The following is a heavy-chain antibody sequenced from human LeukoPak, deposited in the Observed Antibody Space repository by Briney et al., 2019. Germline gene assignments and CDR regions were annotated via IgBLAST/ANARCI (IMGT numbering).Heavy chain of an antibody. V-gene: IGHV4-34*01. Sequence: SETLSLTCAVYGGSFSGYYWSWIRQPPGKGLEWIGEINHSGSTNYNPSLKSRVTISVDTSKNQFSLKLTSVTAADTAVYYCARGVCSGGSCYSEWNYWGQGTLVTVPS. CDR2: INHSGST. J-gene: IGHJ4*02. D-gene: IGHD2-15*01. CDR1: GGSFSGYY. CDR3: ARGVCSGGSCYSEWNY.